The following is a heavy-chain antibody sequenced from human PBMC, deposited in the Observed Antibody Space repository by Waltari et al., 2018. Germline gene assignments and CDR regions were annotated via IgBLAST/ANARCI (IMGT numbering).Heavy chain of an antibody. V-gene: IGHV4-39*01. Sequence: QLQLQESGPGLVKPSETLSLTCTVSGGSISSSSYYWGWIRQPPGKGLEWIGSIYYSGGTYYNPSLKSRVTISVDTSKNQFSLKLSSVTAADTAVYYCARLVHSSSRYKSYYYYGMDVWGQGTTVTVSS. CDR3: ARLVHSSSRYKSYYYYGMDV. CDR1: GGSISSSSYY. J-gene: IGHJ6*02. CDR2: IYYSGGT. D-gene: IGHD6-13*01.